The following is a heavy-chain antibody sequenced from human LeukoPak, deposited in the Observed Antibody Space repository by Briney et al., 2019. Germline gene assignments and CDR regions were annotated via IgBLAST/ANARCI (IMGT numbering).Heavy chain of an antibody. J-gene: IGHJ4*02. D-gene: IGHD3-22*01. V-gene: IGHV3-33*06. Sequence: PGRSLRLSCAASGFTFSSYGMHRVRQAPGKGLEWVAVIWYDGSNKYYADSVKGRFTISRDNSKNTLYLQMNSLRAEDTAVYYCAKDTYYYDSSGLRFDYWGQGTLVTVSS. CDR3: AKDTYYYDSSGLRFDY. CDR1: GFTFSSYG. CDR2: IWYDGSNK.